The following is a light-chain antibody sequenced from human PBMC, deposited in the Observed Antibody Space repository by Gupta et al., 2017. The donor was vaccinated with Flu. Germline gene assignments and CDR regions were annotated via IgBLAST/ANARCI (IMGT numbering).Light chain of an antibody. CDR1: TSNVGNNY. Sequence: QSVLTQPPSVSSAPGQRVTIACSGSTSNVGNNYVSWYQQLPGKAPKLLIYENEKRPSGIPDRFSASKSGTTVTLDIAGLQTGEEADYYCGTWDSNLNAGVFGGGTKLTVL. J-gene: IGLJ3*02. V-gene: IGLV1-51*02. CDR2: ENE. CDR3: GTWDSNLNAGV.